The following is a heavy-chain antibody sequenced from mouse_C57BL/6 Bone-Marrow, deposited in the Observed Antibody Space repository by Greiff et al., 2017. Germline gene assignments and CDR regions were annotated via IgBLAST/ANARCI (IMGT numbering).Heavy chain of an antibody. Sequence: QVQLQQPGAELVRPGTSVKLSCKASGYTFTSYWMHWVKQRPGQGLEWIGVIDPSDSYTNYNQKFKGKATLTVDTSSSTAYMQLSSLTSEDSAVYYCARERVSRYFDYWGQGTTLTVSS. J-gene: IGHJ2*01. CDR1: GYTFTSYW. CDR2: IDPSDSYT. V-gene: IGHV1-59*01. CDR3: ARERVSRYFDY.